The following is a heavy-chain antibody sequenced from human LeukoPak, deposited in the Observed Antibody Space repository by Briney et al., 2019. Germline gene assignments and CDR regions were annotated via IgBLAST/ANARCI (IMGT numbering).Heavy chain of an antibody. CDR2: IYHAGST. J-gene: IGHJ4*02. CDR1: GDSITSSNW. D-gene: IGHD6-19*01. Sequence: PSETLSLTCAVSGDSITSSNWWSWVRQPPSKGLEWIAEIYHAGSTNYNPSLRSRVTISVDKSKNQFSLRLNSVTAADTAVYYCARGKVVAGTPGQNSWDYWGQGTLVTVSS. V-gene: IGHV4-4*02. CDR3: ARGKVVAGTPGQNSWDY.